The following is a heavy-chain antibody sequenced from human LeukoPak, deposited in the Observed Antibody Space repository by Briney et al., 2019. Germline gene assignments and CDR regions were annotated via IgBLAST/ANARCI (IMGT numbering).Heavy chain of an antibody. CDR2: IWYDGSNK. CDR3: ARGYIPDPV. V-gene: IGHV3-33*01. CDR1: GFTFSSYG. D-gene: IGHD1-14*01. J-gene: IGHJ6*02. Sequence: PGGSLRLSCAASGFTFSSYGMHWVRQAPGKGLEWVAVIWYDGSNKYYADSVKGRFTISRDNAKNSLYLQMNSLRAEDTAVYYCARGYIPDPVWGQGTTVTVSS.